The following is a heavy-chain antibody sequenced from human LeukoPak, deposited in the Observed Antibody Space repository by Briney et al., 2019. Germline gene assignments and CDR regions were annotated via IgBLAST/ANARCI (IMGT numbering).Heavy chain of an antibody. Sequence: EWIAYIYDSASTNYNPSLRSRVTMSGDTSKTQFSLKLASMSAADTAVYYCARAGGGYNLDYWGQGTLVTVSS. V-gene: IGHV4-59*01. CDR2: IYDSAST. CDR3: ARAGGGYNLDY. D-gene: IGHD5-24*01. J-gene: IGHJ4*02.